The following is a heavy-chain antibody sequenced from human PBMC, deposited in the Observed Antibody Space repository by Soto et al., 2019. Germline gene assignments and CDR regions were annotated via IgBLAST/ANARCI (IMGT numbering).Heavy chain of an antibody. V-gene: IGHV4-39*01. D-gene: IGHD4-17*01. J-gene: IGHJ4*02. Sequence: PSETLSLTCTVSGGSISSSSYYWGWIRQPPGKGLEWIGSIYYSGSTYYNPSLKSRVTISVDTSKNQFSLKLSSVTAADTAVYYCARQTTVTTYDFDYWGQGTLVTVSS. CDR2: IYYSGST. CDR3: ARQTTVTTYDFDY. CDR1: GGSISSSSYY.